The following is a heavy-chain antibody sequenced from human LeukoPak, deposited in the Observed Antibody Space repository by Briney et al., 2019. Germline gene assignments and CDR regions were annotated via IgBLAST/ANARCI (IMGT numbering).Heavy chain of an antibody. CDR3: ARDRRAVVERYDY. V-gene: IGHV1-18*01. J-gene: IGHJ4*02. CDR2: IRAYNGNT. D-gene: IGHD2-15*01. CDR1: GYTFTGYG. Sequence: ASVKVSCKASGYTFTGYGISWVRQAPGQGLEWMGWIRAYNGNTNHAQKFQGRVTMTTDTSTSTAYMELRSLRSDDTAVYYCARDRRAVVERYDYWGQGTLVTVSS.